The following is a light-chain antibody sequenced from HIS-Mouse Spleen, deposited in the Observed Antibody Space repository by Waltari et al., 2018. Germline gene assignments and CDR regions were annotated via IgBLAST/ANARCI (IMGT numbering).Light chain of an antibody. CDR2: KAS. CDR1: QGISSY. V-gene: IGKV1-5*03. Sequence: DIQLTQSPSFLSASVGDRVTITCRASQGISSYLAWYQPKPGKAPKLLIYKASSLESGVPSRFSGSGSGTEFTLTISSLQPDDFATYYCQQYNSYSKLTFGGGTKVEIK. CDR3: QQYNSYSKLT. J-gene: IGKJ4*01.